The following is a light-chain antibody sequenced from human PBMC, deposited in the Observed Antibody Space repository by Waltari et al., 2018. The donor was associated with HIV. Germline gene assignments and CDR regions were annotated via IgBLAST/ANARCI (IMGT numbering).Light chain of an antibody. CDR3: QNYDSAPVA. CDR2: AAS. CDR1: RDIRND. J-gene: IGKJ5*01. V-gene: IGKV1-27*01. Sequence: DIQLSQVPSSLSAFVGDRVTITCRASRDIRNDLAWYQQKAGEAPKLLIYAASTLRSGVPSRFRGSGSGTDFTLTIDGLQPEDVASYYCQNYDSAPVAFGQGTRLEI.